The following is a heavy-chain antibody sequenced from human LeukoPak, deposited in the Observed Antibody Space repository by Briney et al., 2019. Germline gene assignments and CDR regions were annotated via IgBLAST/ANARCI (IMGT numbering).Heavy chain of an antibody. V-gene: IGHV3-23*01. CDR2: ISGSGAST. Sequence: GGSLRLSCAASGFTFSSYSMNWVRQAPGKGLEWVSGISGSGASTYYADSVKGRFTISRDNSKNTLYLQMNSLRAEDTAVYYCAKGHRSSGTSYFDYWGQGTLVTVSS. CDR1: GFTFSSYS. D-gene: IGHD6-19*01. J-gene: IGHJ4*02. CDR3: AKGHRSSGTSYFDY.